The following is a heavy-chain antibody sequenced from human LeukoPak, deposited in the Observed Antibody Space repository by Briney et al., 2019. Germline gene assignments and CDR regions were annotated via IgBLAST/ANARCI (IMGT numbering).Heavy chain of an antibody. D-gene: IGHD5-12*01. J-gene: IGHJ6*02. CDR2: INPNSGGT. V-gene: IGHV1-2*02. CDR3: ANGSGYDPGRSGVTADYYYYGMDV. Sequence: ASVKVSCKASGYTFTDYYVHWVRQAPGQGLEWMGWINPNSGGTNYAQKFQGRVTMTRDTSISTAYMELSRLRSDDTAVYYCANGSGYDPGRSGVTADYYYYGMDVWGQGTTVTVSS. CDR1: GYTFTDYY.